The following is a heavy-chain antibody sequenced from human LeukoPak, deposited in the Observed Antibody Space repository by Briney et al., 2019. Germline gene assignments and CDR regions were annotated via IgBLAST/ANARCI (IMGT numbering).Heavy chain of an antibody. CDR1: GASISSSSYY. CDR3: ARHREVVTAVFLIAFDI. CDR2: IYYSGST. J-gene: IGHJ3*02. Sequence: PSETLSLTCTVSGASISSSSYYWGWIRQPPGKGLEWIGSIYYSGSTNYNPSLKSRVTISVDTSKNQFSLKLSSVTAADTAVYYCARHREVVTAVFLIAFDIWGQGTMVTVSS. D-gene: IGHD2-21*02. V-gene: IGHV4-39*01.